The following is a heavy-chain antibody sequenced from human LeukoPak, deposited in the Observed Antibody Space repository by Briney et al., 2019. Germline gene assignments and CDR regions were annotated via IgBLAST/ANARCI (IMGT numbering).Heavy chain of an antibody. J-gene: IGHJ4*02. Sequence: ASVKVSCKASGYTFTSYGFSWVRPAAGQGLEWMGWICAYNGNTNHAQNFQGRVTMTTDASTSTAYMELTSLRSDDTAVYFCARGYMGATSYFDYWGQGALVTVSS. D-gene: IGHD1-26*01. V-gene: IGHV1-18*01. CDR3: ARGYMGATSYFDY. CDR1: GYTFTSYG. CDR2: ICAYNGNT.